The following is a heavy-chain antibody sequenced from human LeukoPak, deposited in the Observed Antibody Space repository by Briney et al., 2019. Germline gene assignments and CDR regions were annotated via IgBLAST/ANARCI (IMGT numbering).Heavy chain of an antibody. V-gene: IGHV1-69*04. D-gene: IGHD2-15*01. CDR3: ARGGYCSGGSCSTNSGYDP. Sequence: SVKVSCKASGGTFSSYAISWVRQAPGQGLEWMGRTIPILGIANYAQKFQGRVTITADKSTSTAYMELSSLRSEDTAVYYCARGGYCSGGSCSTNSGYDPWGQGTLVTVSS. CDR1: GGTFSSYA. J-gene: IGHJ5*02. CDR2: TIPILGIA.